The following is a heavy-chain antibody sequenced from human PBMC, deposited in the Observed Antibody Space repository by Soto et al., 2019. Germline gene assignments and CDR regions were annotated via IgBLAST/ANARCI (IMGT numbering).Heavy chain of an antibody. J-gene: IGHJ6*02. CDR2: IGIKANNYAT. V-gene: IGHV3-73*01. Sequence: EVPLVESGGGSVQPGGSLKLSCAASGFTFSGSAMHWVRQASGKGLEWVGRIGIKANNYATAYAASVKGRFIISRDDSKNTAHLQMNSLKTEDTAVYYCTRPVDCSGDACYSGWYYYYGMDVWGQGTTVTVSS. CDR1: GFTFSGSA. CDR3: TRPVDCSGDACYSGWYYYYGMDV. D-gene: IGHD2-15*01.